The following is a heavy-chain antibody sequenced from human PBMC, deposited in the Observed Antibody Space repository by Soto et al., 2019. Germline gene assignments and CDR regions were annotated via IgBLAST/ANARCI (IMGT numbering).Heavy chain of an antibody. J-gene: IGHJ6*02. Sequence: GASVKVSCKASGGTFSSYAISCVRQAPGQGLEWMGGIIPIFGTANYAQKFQGRVTITADESTSTAYMELSSLRSEDTAVYYCAREGGSSPGDIVVVVAATGYYYGMDVWGQGTTVTVSS. CDR3: AREGGSSPGDIVVVVAATGYYYGMDV. D-gene: IGHD2-15*01. V-gene: IGHV1-69*13. CDR2: IIPIFGTA. CDR1: GGTFSSYA.